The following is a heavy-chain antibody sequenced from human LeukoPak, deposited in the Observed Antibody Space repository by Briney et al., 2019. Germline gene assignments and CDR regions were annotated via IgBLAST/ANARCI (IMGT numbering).Heavy chain of an antibody. Sequence: ASVKVSCKASGYTFTSYGISWVRQAPGQGLEWMGWISAYNGNTNYAQKLQGRVTMTTDTSTSTAYMELRSLRSDDTAAYYCARETAMGPPYYYGMDVWGQGTTVTVSS. D-gene: IGHD5-18*01. J-gene: IGHJ6*02. CDR2: ISAYNGNT. V-gene: IGHV1-18*01. CDR3: ARETAMGPPYYYGMDV. CDR1: GYTFTSYG.